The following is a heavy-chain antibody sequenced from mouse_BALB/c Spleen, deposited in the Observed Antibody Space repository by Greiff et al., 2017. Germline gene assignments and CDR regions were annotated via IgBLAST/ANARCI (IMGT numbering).Heavy chain of an antibody. CDR3: ARGTTAYYYAMDY. CDR1: GYAFSSSW. V-gene: IGHV1-82*01. Sequence: QVHVKQSGPELVKPGASVKISCKASGYAFSSSWMNWVKQRPGQGLEWIGRIYPGDGDTNYNGKFKGKATLTADKSSSTAYMQLSSLTSVDSAVYFCARGTTAYYYAMDYWGQGTSVTVSS. CDR2: IYPGDGDT. J-gene: IGHJ4*01. D-gene: IGHD1-2*01.